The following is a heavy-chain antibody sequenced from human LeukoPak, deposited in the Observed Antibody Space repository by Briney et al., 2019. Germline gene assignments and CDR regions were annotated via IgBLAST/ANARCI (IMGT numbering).Heavy chain of an antibody. Sequence: ASVKVSCKASAGTFSSYAISWVRQAPGQGLEWMGRIIPILGIANYAQKFQGRVTITADKSTSTAYMELSSLRSEDTAVYYCARDSSGWPPYFDYWGQGTLVTVSS. V-gene: IGHV1-69*04. CDR2: IIPILGIA. J-gene: IGHJ4*02. D-gene: IGHD6-19*01. CDR1: AGTFSSYA. CDR3: ARDSSGWPPYFDY.